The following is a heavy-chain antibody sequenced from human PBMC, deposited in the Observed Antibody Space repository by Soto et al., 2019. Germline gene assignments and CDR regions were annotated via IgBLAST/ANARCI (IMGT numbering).Heavy chain of an antibody. V-gene: IGHV3-33*01. J-gene: IGHJ6*02. CDR2: IWYDGSNK. Sequence: GGSLRLSCAASGFTFSSYGMHWVRQAPGKGLEWVAVIWYDGSNKYYADSVKGRFTISRDNSKNTLYLQMNSLRAEDTAVYYCARDLLWQQPVFSYYYGMDVWGQGTTVTVSS. CDR1: GFTFSSYG. CDR3: ARDLLWQQPVFSYYYGMDV. D-gene: IGHD6-13*01.